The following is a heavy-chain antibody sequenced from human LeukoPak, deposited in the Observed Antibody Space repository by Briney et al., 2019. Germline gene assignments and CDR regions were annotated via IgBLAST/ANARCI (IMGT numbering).Heavy chain of an antibody. D-gene: IGHD2-15*01. CDR2: MNPNSGNT. CDR3: ATQRLYCSGGSCYSAVYVFDY. CDR1: GYTFTSYD. J-gene: IGHJ4*02. V-gene: IGHV1-8*01. Sequence: GASVKVSCKASGYTFTSYDINWVRQATGQGLEWMGWMNPNSGNTGYAQKFQGRVTMTEDTSTDTAYMELSSLRSEDTAVYYCATQRLYCSGGSCYSAVYVFDYWGQGTLVTVSS.